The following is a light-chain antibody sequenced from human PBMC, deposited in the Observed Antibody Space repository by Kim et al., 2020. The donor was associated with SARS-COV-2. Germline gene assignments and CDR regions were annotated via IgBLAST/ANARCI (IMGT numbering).Light chain of an antibody. CDR2: GAS. CDR3: QQYNSWPLT. J-gene: IGKJ4*01. V-gene: IGKV3-15*01. CDR1: QSVSSN. Sequence: EIVMTQSPATLSVSPGERATLSCRASQSVSSNLAWYQQKPGQAPRLLIYGASTRATGIPARFSGSGSGTEFTLTISSLQSEDFAVYHCQQYNSWPLTFGGGTKVESK.